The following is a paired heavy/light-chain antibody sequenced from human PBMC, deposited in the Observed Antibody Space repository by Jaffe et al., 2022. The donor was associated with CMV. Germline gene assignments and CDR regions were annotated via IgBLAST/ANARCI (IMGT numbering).Light chain of an antibody. CDR1: RSNIGSNS. Sequence: QSVLTQPPSASGTPGQSVIISCSGSRSNIGSNSVNWYQQVPGTAPKLLIYRNNQRPSGVPDRFSGSKSGTSASLAISGLQSEDESDYYCAAWDDSLSGGVFGGGTKLTV. V-gene: IGLV1-44*01. CDR3: AAWDDSLSGGV. J-gene: IGLJ3*02. CDR2: RNN.
Heavy chain of an antibody. CDR2: VYPSGST. Sequence: QVQLQESGPGLVKPSQTLSLTCTVSGDSISRGGYYWTWIRQHPGKGLEWIGYVYPSGSTHYNPSLKSRLTISIDRSKNQFSLNLRSVTAADTAMYYCARDGGPTSGWYFDFWGQGTLVAVSS. V-gene: IGHV4-31*03. CDR3: ARDGGPTSGWYFDF. J-gene: IGHJ4*02. CDR1: GDSISRGGYY. D-gene: IGHD6-19*01.